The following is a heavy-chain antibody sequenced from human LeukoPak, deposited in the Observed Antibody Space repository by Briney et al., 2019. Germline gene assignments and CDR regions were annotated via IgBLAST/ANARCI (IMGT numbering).Heavy chain of an antibody. CDR3: AREGTYGYGY. J-gene: IGHJ4*02. D-gene: IGHD5-18*01. CDR1: GFTFSRYN. Sequence: GGSLRLSCAASGFTFSRYNMNWVRQAPGKGLEWVSYISSSTSTIYYADSVKGRFTISRDNAKNSLYLQMNSLRDEDTAVYYCAREGTYGYGYWGQGTLVTVSS. V-gene: IGHV3-48*02. CDR2: ISSSTSTI.